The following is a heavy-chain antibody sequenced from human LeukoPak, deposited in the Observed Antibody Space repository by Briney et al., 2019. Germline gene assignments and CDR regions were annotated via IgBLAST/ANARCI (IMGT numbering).Heavy chain of an antibody. CDR1: GDSVTSKSFA. D-gene: IGHD1-26*01. Sequence: SQTLTLTCAISGDSVTSKSFAWNWHRQSQSLGLEWLGRTYYRCKWNNHYAVSVKSRITINAVTSKNQFSLQLNSVTPEDTAVYYCARNSADLDYWGRGILVTVSS. CDR3: ARNSADLDY. J-gene: IGHJ4*02. CDR2: TYYRCKWNN. V-gene: IGHV6-1*01.